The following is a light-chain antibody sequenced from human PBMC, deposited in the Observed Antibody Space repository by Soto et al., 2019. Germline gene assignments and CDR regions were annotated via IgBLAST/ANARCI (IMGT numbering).Light chain of an antibody. V-gene: IGLV1-47*01. CDR2: RNS. J-gene: IGLJ7*01. CDR1: SSNIGINY. CDR3: AAWDDSLGSHAV. Sequence: QSVLTQPPSASGNPGQTVTISGSGSSSNIGINYVYWYQQLPGTAPKLLIYRNSQRPSGIPDRFSGSKSGTSASLAISGLRSDDEADYYCAAWDDSLGSHAVFGGGTQLTVL.